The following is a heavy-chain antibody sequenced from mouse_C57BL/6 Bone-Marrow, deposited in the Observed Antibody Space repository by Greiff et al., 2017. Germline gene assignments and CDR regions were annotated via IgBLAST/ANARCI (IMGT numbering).Heavy chain of an antibody. J-gene: IGHJ3*01. D-gene: IGHD2-4*01. Sequence: EVQLQQSGAELVRPGASVKLSCTASGFNIKVDYMHWVKQRPEQGLEWIGWIDPENGDTEYASKFQGKATITADTSSNTAYLQLSSLTSEDTAVYYCTTYSIYYDYDAWFAYWGQGTLVTVSA. CDR3: TTYSIYYDYDAWFAY. V-gene: IGHV14-4*01. CDR1: GFNIKVDY. CDR2: IDPENGDT.